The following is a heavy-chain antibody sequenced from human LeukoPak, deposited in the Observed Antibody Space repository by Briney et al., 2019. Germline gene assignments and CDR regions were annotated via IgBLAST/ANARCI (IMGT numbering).Heavy chain of an antibody. CDR1: GFSLSTYA. CDR2: RSGSGDKT. J-gene: IGHJ6*03. CDR3: AKDTTAWWYHRAYMNV. D-gene: IGHD2-15*01. Sequence: GGSLRLSCAASGFSLSTYALSWVRQAPGGGLEGVAARSGSGDKTYHADSVKGRFTISKDNSENRLSLQMDSLRAEDTAVYFCAKDTTAWWYHRAYMNVWGKGTTVTVSS. V-gene: IGHV3-23*01.